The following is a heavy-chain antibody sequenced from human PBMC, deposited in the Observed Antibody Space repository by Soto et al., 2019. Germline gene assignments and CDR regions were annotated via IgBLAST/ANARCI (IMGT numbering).Heavy chain of an antibody. Sequence: PGGSLRLSCAASGFTFSMFAMTWVRQGPGKGPEWVSSINIDGSTYYADSVKGRFTISRDDSKNTLFLQMNSLRTEDTAIYYCAKNYYLDNWGQGTLVTVSS. J-gene: IGHJ4*02. CDR2: INIDGST. V-gene: IGHV3-23*01. CDR1: GFTFSMFA. CDR3: AKNYYLDN.